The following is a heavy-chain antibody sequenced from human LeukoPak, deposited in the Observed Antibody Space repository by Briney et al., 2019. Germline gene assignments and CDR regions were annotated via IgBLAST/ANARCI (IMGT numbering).Heavy chain of an antibody. CDR1: GGSFSGYC. Sequence: KPSETLSLTCAVYGGSFSGYCWSWIRQPPGKGLEWIGEINHSGSTNYNPSPKSRVTISVDTSKNQFSLKLSSVTAADTAAYYCARVGFYYYGSGSHFDYWGQGTLVTVSS. CDR3: ARVGFYYYGSGSHFDY. CDR2: INHSGST. D-gene: IGHD3-10*01. V-gene: IGHV4-34*01. J-gene: IGHJ4*02.